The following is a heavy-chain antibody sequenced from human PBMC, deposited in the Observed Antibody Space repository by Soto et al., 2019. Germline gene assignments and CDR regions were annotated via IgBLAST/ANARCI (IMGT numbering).Heavy chain of an antibody. CDR3: ARSPDSSGYYPRWYYYGMDV. CDR2: IYHSGST. Sequence: SETQSLTCPVSGGSIRSSSYYWGWIRQPPGKGLEWIGEIYHSGSTNYNPSLKSRVTISVDKSKNQFSLKLSSVTAADTAVYYCARSPDSSGYYPRWYYYGMDVWGQGTTVTVSS. CDR1: GGSIRSSSYY. D-gene: IGHD3-22*01. J-gene: IGHJ6*02. V-gene: IGHV4-39*07.